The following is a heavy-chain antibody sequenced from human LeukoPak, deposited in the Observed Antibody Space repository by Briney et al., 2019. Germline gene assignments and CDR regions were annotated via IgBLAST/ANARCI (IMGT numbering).Heavy chain of an antibody. CDR3: VKDFSSAYLFDY. J-gene: IGHJ4*02. D-gene: IGHD3-22*01. V-gene: IGHV3-23*01. CDR2: ISGSGETT. Sequence: GGSLRLSCAASGFTSGSYVMHWVRQAPGKGLEWVSGISGSGETTYYADSVKGRFTISRDNSKNTLYLQMSSLRAEDTAVYYCVKDFSSAYLFDYWGQGTLVTVSS. CDR1: GFTSGSYV.